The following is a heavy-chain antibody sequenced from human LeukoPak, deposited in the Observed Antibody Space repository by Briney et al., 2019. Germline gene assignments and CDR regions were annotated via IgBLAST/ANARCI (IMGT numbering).Heavy chain of an antibody. CDR1: DGSISSNC. Sequence: SETLSLTRNVSDGSISSNCWNWIRQPPGKGLEWIAYVHHTGNTKYNPSLKSRVTVSVDISKSQFSLKLTSVTAADTAVYYCAGGGLVRGTGTVYPDYWGQGTLVTVYS. D-gene: IGHD3-16*01. CDR2: VHHTGNT. J-gene: IGHJ4*02. V-gene: IGHV4-59*08. CDR3: AGGGLVRGTGTVYPDY.